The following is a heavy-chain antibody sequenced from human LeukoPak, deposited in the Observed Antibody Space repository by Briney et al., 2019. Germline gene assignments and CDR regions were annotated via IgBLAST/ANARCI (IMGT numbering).Heavy chain of an antibody. CDR2: ISYDGSNK. CDR3: AKDGASQWLVRATFDY. D-gene: IGHD6-19*01. Sequence: GGSLRLSCAASGFTFSSYGMHWVRQAPGKGLEWVAVISYDGSNKYYADSVKGRFTISRDNSKNTLYLQMNSLRAEDTAVYYCAKDGASQWLVRATFDYWGQGTLVTVSS. V-gene: IGHV3-30*18. J-gene: IGHJ4*02. CDR1: GFTFSSYG.